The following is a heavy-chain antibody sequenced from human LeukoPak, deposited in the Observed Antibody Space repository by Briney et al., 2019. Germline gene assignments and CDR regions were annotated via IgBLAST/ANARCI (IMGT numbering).Heavy chain of an antibody. Sequence: PSETLSLTCTVSGYSISSGYYWGWIRQPPGKGLEWIGSIYHSGSTYYNPSLKSRVTISVDTSKNQFSLKLSSVTAADTAVYYCARGRIVVVPAALYYFDHWGQGTLVTVSS. CDR3: ARGRIVVVPAALYYFDH. J-gene: IGHJ4*02. D-gene: IGHD2-2*01. CDR2: IYHSGST. V-gene: IGHV4-38-2*02. CDR1: GYSISSGYY.